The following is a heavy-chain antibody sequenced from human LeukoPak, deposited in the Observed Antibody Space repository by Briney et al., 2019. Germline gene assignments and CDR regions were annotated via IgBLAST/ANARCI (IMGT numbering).Heavy chain of an antibody. CDR2: IKQDGSEE. V-gene: IGHV3-7*01. J-gene: IGHJ4*02. Sequence: PGGSLRLSCAASGFTFISYWMSWVRQAPGKGLEWVANIKQDGSEENFVDSVKGRFAISRDNAKKSLYLQMNSLRAEDTAVYCARGSSAGASLRHDYWGQGTLVTVSS. D-gene: IGHD1-26*01. CDR1: GFTFISYW. CDR3: ARGSSAGASLRHDY.